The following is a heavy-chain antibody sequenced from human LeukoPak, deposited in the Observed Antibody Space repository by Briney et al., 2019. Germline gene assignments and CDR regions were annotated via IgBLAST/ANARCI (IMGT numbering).Heavy chain of an antibody. V-gene: IGHV1-8*01. J-gene: IGHJ6*03. Sequence: ASVKVSCKASGYTFTSYDINWVRQSTGQGLEWMGRMNPNSGNTGYAQKFQGRVTMTRNTSISTAYMELSSLRSEDTAVYYCARESGYYDFWSGYYYYYMDVWGKGTTVTVSS. D-gene: IGHD3-3*01. CDR2: MNPNSGNT. CDR3: ARESGYYDFWSGYYYYYMDV. CDR1: GYTFTSYD.